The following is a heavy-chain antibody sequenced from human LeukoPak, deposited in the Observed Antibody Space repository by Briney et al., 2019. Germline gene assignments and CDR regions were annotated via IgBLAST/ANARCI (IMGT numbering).Heavy chain of an antibody. CDR2: ITSGSSTM. V-gene: IGHV3-48*02. D-gene: IGHD6-13*01. J-gene: IGHJ4*02. Sequence: GGSLRLSCAASGFTFSSYSMNWVRQAPGKGLEWVSYITSGSSTMYYSDSVKGRFTISRDNAKNSLYLQMNSLRDEDTAVYYCAKDRDVAAAGTSDYWGQGTLVTVSS. CDR1: GFTFSSYS. CDR3: AKDRDVAAAGTSDY.